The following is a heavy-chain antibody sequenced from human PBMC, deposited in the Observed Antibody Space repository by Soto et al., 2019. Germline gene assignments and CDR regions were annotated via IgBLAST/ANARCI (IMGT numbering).Heavy chain of an antibody. Sequence: EVQLVESGGGLVQPGRSLRLSCTASGFTFGDYAMSWFRQAPGKGLEWVGFIRSKAYGGTTEYAASVKGRFTISRDDSKSSAYLQMNSLKTEDTAVYYCTRAPPYFYFDYWGQGTLVTVSS. V-gene: IGHV3-49*03. CDR3: TRAPPYFYFDY. CDR1: GFTFGDYA. D-gene: IGHD3-10*01. CDR2: IRSKAYGGTT. J-gene: IGHJ4*02.